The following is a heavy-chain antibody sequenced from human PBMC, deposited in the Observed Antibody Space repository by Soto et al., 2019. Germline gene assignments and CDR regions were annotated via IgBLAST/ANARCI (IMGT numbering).Heavy chain of an antibody. V-gene: IGHV4-39*01. D-gene: IGHD2-15*01. J-gene: IGHJ6*02. Sequence: QLQLQESGPGLVKPSETLSLTCTVSGGSISSSSYYWGWIRQPPGKGLEWIGSIYYSGTTYYNPSLKSRVTLSVDTSKNQFSLKLSSVTAADTAVYYCATPSATHRSRNYYYYYGMDVWGQGTTVTVSS. CDR3: ATPSATHRSRNYYYYYGMDV. CDR1: GGSISSSSYY. CDR2: IYYSGTT.